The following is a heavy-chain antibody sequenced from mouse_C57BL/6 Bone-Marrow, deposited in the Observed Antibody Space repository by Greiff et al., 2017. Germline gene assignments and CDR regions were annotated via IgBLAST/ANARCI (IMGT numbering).Heavy chain of an antibody. CDR2: IHPNSGST. CDR1: GYTFTSYW. V-gene: IGHV1-64*01. CDR3: ARFTTVVDFDY. D-gene: IGHD1-1*01. J-gene: IGHJ2*01. Sequence: VQLQQPGAELVKPGASVKLSCKASGYTFTSYWMHWVKQRPGQGLEWIGMIHPNSGSTNYNEKFKSKATLTVDESSSTAYMQLSSLTSEDSAVYYCARFTTVVDFDYWGQGTTLTVSS.